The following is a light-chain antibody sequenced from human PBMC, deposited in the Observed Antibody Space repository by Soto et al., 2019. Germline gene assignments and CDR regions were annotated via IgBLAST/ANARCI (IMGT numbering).Light chain of an antibody. J-gene: IGLJ2*01. Sequence: QSVLTQPASVSGSPGQSITISCTGTSSDVGGYKYVSWYQQHPDKAPKLMIYDVSNRPSGVSNRFSGSKSGNTASLTISGLQAEGEADYYCSSYTTSTTLGVIFGGGTKLTVL. V-gene: IGLV2-14*01. CDR1: SSDVGGYKY. CDR2: DVS. CDR3: SSYTTSTTLGVI.